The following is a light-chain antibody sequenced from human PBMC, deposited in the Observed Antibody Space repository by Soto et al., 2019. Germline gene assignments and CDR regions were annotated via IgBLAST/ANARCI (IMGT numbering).Light chain of an antibody. Sequence: DIQMTQSPSTLSASVGDRVTITCRASQSISSWLAWYQKKPGKAPNLLIYKASSLQSGVPSRFSGSGSGTEFTLTISSLQPDDFATYYCQQYKSFSQYTFGQGTKLEIK. CDR3: QQYKSFSQYT. CDR1: QSISSW. J-gene: IGKJ2*01. V-gene: IGKV1-5*03. CDR2: KAS.